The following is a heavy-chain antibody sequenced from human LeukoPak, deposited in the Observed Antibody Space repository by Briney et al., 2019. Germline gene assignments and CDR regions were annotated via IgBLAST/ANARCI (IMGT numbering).Heavy chain of an antibody. D-gene: IGHD2-2*01. CDR1: RYTFTGYY. CDR2: INPNSGGT. Sequence: GASVKVSCKASRYTFTGYYMHWVRQAPGQGLEWMGWINPNSGGTNYAQKFQGRVTMTRDTSISTAYMELSRLRYDDTAVYYCARVRYCSSTTCYDGFDYWGQGTLVTVSS. CDR3: ARVRYCSSTTCYDGFDY. V-gene: IGHV1-2*02. J-gene: IGHJ4*02.